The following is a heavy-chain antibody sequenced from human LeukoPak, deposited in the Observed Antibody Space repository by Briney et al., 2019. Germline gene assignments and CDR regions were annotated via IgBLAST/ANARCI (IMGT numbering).Heavy chain of an antibody. J-gene: IGHJ4*02. Sequence: GRSLRLSCAASGFTFSSYAMHWVRQAPGKGLEWVAVISYDGSNKYYADSVKGRFTISRDNSKNTLYLQMNGLRAEDTAVYYCARDSPLVATIQPIFDYWGQGTLVTVSS. CDR1: GFTFSSYA. CDR2: ISYDGSNK. CDR3: ARDSPLVATIQPIFDY. V-gene: IGHV3-30-3*01. D-gene: IGHD5-12*01.